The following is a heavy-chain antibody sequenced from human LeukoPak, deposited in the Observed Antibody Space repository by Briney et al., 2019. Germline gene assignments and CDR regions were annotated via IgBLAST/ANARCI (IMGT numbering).Heavy chain of an antibody. CDR1: GYTFTTFG. V-gene: IGHV1-18*01. J-gene: IGHJ4*02. CDR2: ISVYNGST. Sequence: ASVKVSCKSSGYTFTTFGITWVRQAPGQGLEWMGCISVYNGSTIYAQEFQGRVTMTTDTSTSTAYMELRSLRSDDTAVYYCARGNYYYDSAGPNTYWGQGTLVTVSS. CDR3: ARGNYYYDSAGPNTY. D-gene: IGHD3-22*01.